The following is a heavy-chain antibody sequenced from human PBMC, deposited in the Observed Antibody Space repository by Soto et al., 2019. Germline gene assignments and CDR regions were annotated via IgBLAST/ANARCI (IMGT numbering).Heavy chain of an antibody. CDR2: IDPSDSYT. Sequence: PGESLKISCKGSGYSFTSYWINWVRQMPGKGLEWMGRIDPSDSYTNYSPSFQGHVTISADKSISTAYLQWSSLKASDTAMYYCARPPSGTTTFFDSWGQGTLVTVSS. V-gene: IGHV5-10-1*01. CDR3: ARPPSGTTTFFDS. D-gene: IGHD1-7*01. J-gene: IGHJ4*02. CDR1: GYSFTSYW.